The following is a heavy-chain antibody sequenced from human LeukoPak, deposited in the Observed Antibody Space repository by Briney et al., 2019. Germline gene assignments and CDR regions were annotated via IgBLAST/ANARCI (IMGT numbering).Heavy chain of an antibody. V-gene: IGHV1-18*01. Sequence: ASVKVSCKAAGHIFTNYGISWVRQAPGQGMEWMGWISAYSGDTNYAQRPQGRLTMTTTTSPTTAYFALRRHTSDDTAVYYCARAPSFGDYGGDYWGQGTLVTVSS. CDR1: GHIFTNYG. D-gene: IGHD4-17*01. CDR2: ISAYSGDT. J-gene: IGHJ4*02. CDR3: ARAPSFGDYGGDY.